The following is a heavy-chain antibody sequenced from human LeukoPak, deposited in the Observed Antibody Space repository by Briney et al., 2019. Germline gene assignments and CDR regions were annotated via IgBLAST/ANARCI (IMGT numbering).Heavy chain of an antibody. CDR2: IRYDGSNK. Sequence: GGSLRLSCAASGFTFSSYGMHWVRQAPGKGLEWVAFIRYDGSNKYYADSVKGRFTISRDNSKNTLYLQMNSLRAEDTAVYYCAKEVGGARGEASVDYWGQGTQVTVSS. CDR1: GFTFSSYG. V-gene: IGHV3-30*02. D-gene: IGHD3-10*01. J-gene: IGHJ4*02. CDR3: AKEVGGARGEASVDY.